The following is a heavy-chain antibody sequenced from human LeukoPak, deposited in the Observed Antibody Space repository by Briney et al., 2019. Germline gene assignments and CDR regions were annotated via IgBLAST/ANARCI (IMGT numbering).Heavy chain of an antibody. CDR2: ISAYNGNT. J-gene: IGHJ4*02. V-gene: IGHV1-18*01. Sequence: AXXKVSCKASGYTFTSYGISWVRQAPGQGVEWMGWISAYNGNTNYAQKLQGRVTMTKDRYKSTAYMELRSLRSDDTAVYYCARDLVGATDYWGQGTLVTVSS. D-gene: IGHD1-26*01. CDR3: ARDLVGATDY. CDR1: GYTFTSYG.